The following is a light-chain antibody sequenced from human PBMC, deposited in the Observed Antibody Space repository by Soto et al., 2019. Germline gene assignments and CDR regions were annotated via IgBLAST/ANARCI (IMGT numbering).Light chain of an antibody. CDR1: QGISNY. CDR2: AAS. CDR3: QQYSAYPWT. Sequence: AIRMTQSPSSLSASTGDRVTITCRASQGISNYLVWYKQELGKVPKVLIHAASTLQSGVSSRFSGSGFGKDFTLTITYLQSEDFATYYCQQYSAYPWTFGQGTKVEV. V-gene: IGKV1-8*01. J-gene: IGKJ1*01.